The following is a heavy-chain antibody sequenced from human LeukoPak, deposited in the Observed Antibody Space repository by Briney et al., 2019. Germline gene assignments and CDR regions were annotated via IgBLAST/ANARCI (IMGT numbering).Heavy chain of an antibody. CDR2: TSGDGEAK. CDR3: ARQGSSLSYCHTYMDV. V-gene: IGHV3-30*10. J-gene: IGHJ6*03. D-gene: IGHD1-26*01. CDR1: GFTFSRHP. Sequence: GGSLRLSCAASGFTFSRHPMHWVRQAPGKGLEWVAGTSGDGEAKYYTDSVRGRFTISRDNGKNTLSLHMNSLRVEDTSLYFCARQGSSLSYCHTYMDVWGKGTTVTVSS.